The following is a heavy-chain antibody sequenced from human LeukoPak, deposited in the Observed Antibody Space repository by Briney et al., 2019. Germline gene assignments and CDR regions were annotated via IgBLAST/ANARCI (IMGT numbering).Heavy chain of an antibody. CDR1: GGSFSGYY. D-gene: IGHD6-19*01. J-gene: IGHJ4*02. V-gene: IGHV4-34*01. CDR2: INHSGST. Sequence: SETLSLTCAVYGGSFSGYYWSWIRQPPGKGLEWIGEINHSGSTNYNPSLKSRVTISVDTSKNQFSLKLSSVTAADTAVYYCARLGIAMAGLDYWGQGTLVTVSS. CDR3: ARLGIAMAGLDY.